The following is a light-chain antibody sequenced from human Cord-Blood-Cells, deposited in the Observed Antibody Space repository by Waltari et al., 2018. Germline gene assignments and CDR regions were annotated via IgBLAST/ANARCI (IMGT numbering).Light chain of an antibody. CDR3: QQRSNWLYS. CDR1: QSVSSY. CDR2: DAP. Sequence: EIVLTQSQATLSLSPGERATLSCRASQSVSSYLAWYQQKPGQAPRLLIYDAPNRATGIPARFSGSGSGTDFTLTISSLEPEDFAVYYFQQRSNWLYSFGQGTKLEIK. V-gene: IGKV3-11*01. J-gene: IGKJ2*03.